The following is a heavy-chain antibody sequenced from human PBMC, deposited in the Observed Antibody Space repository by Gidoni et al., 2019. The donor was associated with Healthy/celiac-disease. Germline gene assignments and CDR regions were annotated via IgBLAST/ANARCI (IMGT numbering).Heavy chain of an antibody. V-gene: IGHV3-20*04. CDR1: GFTFVDYG. CDR3: ARVDYYGSGSYYNGVDY. Sequence: EVQLVESGGGVVRPGGSLRLSCAASGFTFVDYGMRWVRQAPGKGLEWVFGINWNGGSTGYADSVKGRFTISRDNAKNSLYLQMNSLRAEDTALYYCARVDYYGSGSYYNGVDYWGQGTLVTVSS. CDR2: INWNGGST. J-gene: IGHJ4*02. D-gene: IGHD3-10*01.